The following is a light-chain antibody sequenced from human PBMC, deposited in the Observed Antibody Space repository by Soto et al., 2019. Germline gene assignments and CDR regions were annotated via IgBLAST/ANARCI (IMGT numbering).Light chain of an antibody. V-gene: IGKV3-15*01. Sequence: IGLTQSPATLSLSQGERATLSCRASQSVSRYLAWYQQKPGQAPRLLIYDASTRATGIPDRFSGGGSRTEFTLTISSLQSEDFAVYYCQQYNNWPPAWTFGQGTKVDIK. CDR2: DAS. CDR1: QSVSRY. CDR3: QQYNNWPPAWT. J-gene: IGKJ1*01.